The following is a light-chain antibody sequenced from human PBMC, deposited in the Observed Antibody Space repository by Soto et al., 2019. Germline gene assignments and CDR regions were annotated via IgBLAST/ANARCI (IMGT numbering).Light chain of an antibody. CDR2: DVS. Sequence: QSALTQPASVSGSPGQSNAISCTGTSSDVGAFNYVSWYQQHPGKAPKFMIFDVSSRPSGVSDRFSGSKSGNTASLTISGLQTEDEADYYCASYTTSSTYVFGTGTQLTVL. CDR3: ASYTTSSTYV. J-gene: IGLJ1*01. V-gene: IGLV2-14*03. CDR1: SSDVGAFNY.